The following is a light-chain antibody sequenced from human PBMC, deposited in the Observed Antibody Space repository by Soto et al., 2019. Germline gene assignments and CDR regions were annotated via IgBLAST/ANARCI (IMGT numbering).Light chain of an antibody. CDR1: SSDIAAYDY. CDR3: LLFTAASSHV. J-gene: IGLJ1*01. Sequence: QPVLTQPASLSGSPGQSITISSTGTSSDIAAYDYVSWFQQHPGKARKLMFSEVNNRPSGVSNRFSGSKSVNTAYVTISGLQVEDEAESSCLLFTAASSHVFGAGTKVTAL. V-gene: IGLV2-14*01. CDR2: EVN.